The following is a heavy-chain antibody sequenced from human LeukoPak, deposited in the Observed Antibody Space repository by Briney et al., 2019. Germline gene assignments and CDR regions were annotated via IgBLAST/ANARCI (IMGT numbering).Heavy chain of an antibody. CDR2: IYYSGST. Sequence: KPSETLSLTCTVSGGSISSYYWSWIRQPPGKGLEWIGYIYYSGSTHYNPSLESRVTISVDTSKNQFSLKLSSVTAADTAVYYCARDSSYYDSSGYPTGWFDPWGQGTLVTVSS. CDR3: ARDSSYYDSSGYPTGWFDP. J-gene: IGHJ5*02. CDR1: GGSISSYY. D-gene: IGHD3-22*01. V-gene: IGHV4-59*01.